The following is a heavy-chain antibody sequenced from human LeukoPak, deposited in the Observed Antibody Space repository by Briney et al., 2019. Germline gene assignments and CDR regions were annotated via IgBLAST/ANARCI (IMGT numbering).Heavy chain of an antibody. CDR2: IYYSGST. CDR3: ARVVYKYNFDY. Sequence: SETLSLTCTVSGGSISSYYWSWIRQPPGKGLEWIGYIYYSGSTNYNPSLKSRVTISVDTSKNQFSLKLSSVTAADTAVYYCARVVYKYNFDYWGQGTLVTVSS. J-gene: IGHJ4*02. CDR1: GGSISSYY. D-gene: IGHD1-1*01. V-gene: IGHV4-59*01.